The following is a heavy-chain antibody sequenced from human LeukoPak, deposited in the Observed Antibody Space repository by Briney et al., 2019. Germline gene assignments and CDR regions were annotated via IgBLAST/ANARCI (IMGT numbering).Heavy chain of an antibody. CDR1: GFTFSSYA. Sequence: GGSLRLSCAASGFTFSSYAMSWVRQAPGQGLEWVSAISGSGGSTYYADSVKGRFTISRDNSKNTLYLKMNSLKAEDTAVYYCARRRLRYFDWLSPGAFDIWGQGTMVTVSS. CDR2: ISGSGGST. CDR3: ARRRLRYFDWLSPGAFDI. D-gene: IGHD3-9*01. J-gene: IGHJ3*02. V-gene: IGHV3-23*01.